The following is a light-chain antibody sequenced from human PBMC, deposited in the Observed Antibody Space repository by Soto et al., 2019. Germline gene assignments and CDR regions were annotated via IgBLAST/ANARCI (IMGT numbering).Light chain of an antibody. CDR1: QSVSSGY. CDR3: QQFGSSSIT. V-gene: IGKV3-20*01. CDR2: GAS. Sequence: FVFTQSPCTLSLSPGERATLSCRASQSVSSGYLAWYQQKPGQAPRLLIYGASTRATGIPDRFSGSGSGTDFTLTISRLEPEDFAVYYCQQFGSSSITFGQGTRLEIK. J-gene: IGKJ5*01.